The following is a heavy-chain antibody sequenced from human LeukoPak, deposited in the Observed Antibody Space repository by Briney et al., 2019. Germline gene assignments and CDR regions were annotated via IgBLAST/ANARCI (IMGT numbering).Heavy chain of an antibody. J-gene: IGHJ4*02. CDR1: GVSTTNGIYY. CDR2: VHNVGST. D-gene: IGHD6-19*01. Sequence: SETLSLTCTVSGVSTTNGIYYWAWIRQPPGKGLEWIGSVHNVGSTYYNLSLRSRATMSIGTSKNQFSLRLNSVTAADTAVYYCARHAEYNSGWHFYLDHWGQGILVTVSS. CDR3: ARHAEYNSGWHFYLDH. V-gene: IGHV4-39*01.